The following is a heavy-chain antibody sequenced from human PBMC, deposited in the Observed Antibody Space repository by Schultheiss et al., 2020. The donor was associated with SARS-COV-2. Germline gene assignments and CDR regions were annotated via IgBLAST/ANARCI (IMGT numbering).Heavy chain of an antibody. V-gene: IGHV4-38-2*02. CDR2: IYHSGST. D-gene: IGHD3-22*01. J-gene: IGHJ4*02. CDR3: ARKGDSSGYYTQYYFDY. CDR1: GYSISSGYY. Sequence: SETLSLTCTVSGYSISSGYYWGWIRQPPGKGLEWIGSIYHSGSTYYNPSLKSRVTISVDTSKNQFSLKLSSVTAADTAVYYCARKGDSSGYYTQYYFDYWGQGTLVTVSS.